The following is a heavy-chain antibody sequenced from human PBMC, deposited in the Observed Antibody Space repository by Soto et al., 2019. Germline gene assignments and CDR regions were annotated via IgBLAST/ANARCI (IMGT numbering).Heavy chain of an antibody. CDR3: ARVNYLIVIPGAKYFDY. Sequence: SETLSLTCTVSGGSISSGGYYWSWIRQHPGKGLEWIGYIYYSGSTYYNLSLKSRVTISVDTSKNQFSLKLSSVTAADTAVYYCARVNYLIVIPGAKYFDYWGQGTLVTVSS. V-gene: IGHV4-31*03. J-gene: IGHJ4*02. CDR1: GGSISSGGYY. CDR2: IYYSGST. D-gene: IGHD3-16*02.